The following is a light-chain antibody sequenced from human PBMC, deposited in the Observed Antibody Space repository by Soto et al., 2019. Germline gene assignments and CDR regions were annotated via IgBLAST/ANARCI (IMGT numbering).Light chain of an antibody. V-gene: IGKV3-15*01. Sequence: EIVMTQSPATLSVSPGERATLSCRASQSVSSNLAWYQQRPGQGPRLLIYGASTRATDIPARFSGTGSGTEFTLTISSLQSEDFAIYYCQQYHDWPQRTFGQGTKVDIK. J-gene: IGKJ1*01. CDR1: QSVSSN. CDR2: GAS. CDR3: QQYHDWPQRT.